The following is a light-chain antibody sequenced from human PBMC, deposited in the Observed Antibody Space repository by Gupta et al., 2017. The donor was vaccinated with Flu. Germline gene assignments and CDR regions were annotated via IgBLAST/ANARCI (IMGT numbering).Light chain of an antibody. CDR1: QSLLHSNGYNY. J-gene: IGKJ1*01. CDR3: MQALGT. CDR2: LGS. Sequence: DIVCIESPLSLPVTPGEPASISCRSSQSLLHSNGYNYLDWYLQKPGQSPQLLIYLGSNRAPGVPDRFSGSGSGTDFTLKISRVEAEDVGVYYCMQALGTFGQGTKVEIK. V-gene: IGKV2-28*01.